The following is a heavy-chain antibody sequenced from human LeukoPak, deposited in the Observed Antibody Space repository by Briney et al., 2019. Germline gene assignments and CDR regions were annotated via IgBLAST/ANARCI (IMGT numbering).Heavy chain of an antibody. CDR2: IYYNGST. D-gene: IGHD3-9*01. J-gene: IGHJ5*02. CDR3: ARGAYDILTGSKYNWFDP. V-gene: IGHV4-31*03. CDR1: GRSISSGGYY. Sequence: SETLSLTCTVSGRSISSGGYYWIWIRQHPGKPLEGIGYIYYNGSTYCNPYLKSRVTISVDTSKNQFSLKLSSVTAADTAVDYCARGAYDILTGSKYNWFDPWGQGTLVTVSS.